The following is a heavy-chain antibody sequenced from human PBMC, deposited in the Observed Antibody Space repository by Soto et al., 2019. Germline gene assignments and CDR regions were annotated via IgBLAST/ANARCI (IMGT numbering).Heavy chain of an antibody. CDR1: GFTFSSHA. Sequence: GGSLRLSCAASGFTFSSHAMSWVRQAPGKGLEWVSGVGGSGGNTYYADSVKGRFPISRDNFKNTLFLQMNSRRAEDTAVYYCAKDRVIGGWFASGPFDYWGQGTLVTVAS. J-gene: IGHJ4*02. V-gene: IGHV3-23*01. CDR3: AKDRVIGGWFASGPFDY. D-gene: IGHD2-15*01. CDR2: VGGSGGNT.